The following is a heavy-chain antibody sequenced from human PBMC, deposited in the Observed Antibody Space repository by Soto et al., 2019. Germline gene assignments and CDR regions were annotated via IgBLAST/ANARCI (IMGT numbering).Heavy chain of an antibody. J-gene: IGHJ4*02. CDR1: GFTFSSYG. V-gene: IGHV3-33*01. Sequence: QVQLVESGGGVVQPGRSLRLSCAASGFTFSSYGMHWVRQAPGKGLEWVAVIWYDGSNKYYADSVKGRFTISRDNSKNTLHLQKNSLRAEDTAVYYCARGFPTMVRGVPYYFYFWGQGTLVNFSS. CDR2: IWYDGSNK. CDR3: ARGFPTMVRGVPYYFYF. D-gene: IGHD3-10*01.